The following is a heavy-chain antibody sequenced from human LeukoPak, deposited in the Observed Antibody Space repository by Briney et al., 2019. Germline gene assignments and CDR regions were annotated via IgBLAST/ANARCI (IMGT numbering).Heavy chain of an antibody. CDR3: ATQYCSSTSCLLSGDY. J-gene: IGHJ4*02. D-gene: IGHD2-2*01. CDR2: ITGSGGST. V-gene: IGHV3-23*01. Sequence: GGSLRLSCAASGFTFSSYAMSWVRQAPGKGLEWVSAITGSGGSTYYADSVKGRFTISRDNSKNTLYLQMNSLRAEDTAVYYCATQYCSSTSCLLSGDYWGQGTLVTVSS. CDR1: GFTFSSYA.